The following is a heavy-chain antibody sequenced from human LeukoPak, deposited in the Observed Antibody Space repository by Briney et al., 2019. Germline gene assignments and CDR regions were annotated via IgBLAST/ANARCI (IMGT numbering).Heavy chain of an antibody. CDR1: GYTFTSYD. J-gene: IGHJ6*03. D-gene: IGHD3-22*01. V-gene: IGHV1-8*01. Sequence: ASVKVSCKASGYTFTSYDINWVRQATGQGLEWMGWMNPKSGNTGYAQKFQGRVTMTRNTSISTAYMELSSLRSEDTAVYYCARGVSSITMIVVVTVYYYYYMDVWGKGTTVTVSS. CDR2: MNPKSGNT. CDR3: ARGVSSITMIVVVTVYYYYYMDV.